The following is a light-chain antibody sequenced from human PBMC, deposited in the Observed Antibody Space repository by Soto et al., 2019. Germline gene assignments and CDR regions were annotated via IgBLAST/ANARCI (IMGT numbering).Light chain of an antibody. CDR2: GAS. CDR3: QQYNNWPPYT. CDR1: QSVNSD. Sequence: EIVMTQSPATLSVSPGDRATLSCTASQSVNSDLAWYQQKPGQSPRLLIYGASTRATGVPARFSGSGSGTEFTLTITSLQSEDFAIYYCQQYNNWPPYTFGQGTQVDIK. V-gene: IGKV3-15*01. J-gene: IGKJ2*01.